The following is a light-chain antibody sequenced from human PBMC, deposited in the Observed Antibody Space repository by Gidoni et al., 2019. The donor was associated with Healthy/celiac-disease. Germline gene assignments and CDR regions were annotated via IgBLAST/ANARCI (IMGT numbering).Light chain of an antibody. V-gene: IGKV1-39*01. CDR2: AAS. CDR1: QSISSY. CDR3: QQSYSTPAIT. Sequence: DIQMTQSPSSLSASVGDRVTITCRASQSISSYLNWYQQKPGKAPKLLIYAASSLQSGVPSRFSGSGSGTDFTLTISRLQPEDFATYYCQQSYSTPAITFGHXTRLEIK. J-gene: IGKJ5*01.